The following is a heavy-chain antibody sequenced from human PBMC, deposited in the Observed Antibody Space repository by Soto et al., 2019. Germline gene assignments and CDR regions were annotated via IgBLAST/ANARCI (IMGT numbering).Heavy chain of an antibody. CDR2: IYWDDDK. J-gene: IGHJ4*02. V-gene: IGHV2-5*02. Sequence: QITLKESGPTLVKPTQTLTLTCTFSGFSLSTSGVGVGWIRQPPGKALEWLALIYWDDDKRYSPSLKSRLTITKDTSKNQVVLTMTNMDPVDTATYYCAHRRGPGVGWELSYYFDYWGQGTLVTVSS. CDR3: AHRRGPGVGWELSYYFDY. CDR1: GFSLSTSGVG. D-gene: IGHD1-26*01.